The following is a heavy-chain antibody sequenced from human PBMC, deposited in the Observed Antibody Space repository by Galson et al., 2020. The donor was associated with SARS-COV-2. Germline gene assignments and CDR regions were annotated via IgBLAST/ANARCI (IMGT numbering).Heavy chain of an antibody. CDR1: GFTFKDFW. V-gene: IGHV3-7*01. CDR3: TRECWQGGY. J-gene: IGHJ4*02. CDR2: IKGDGSAT. Sequence: GESLKISCVVSGFTFKDFWMSWVRQAPGKGLEWVANIKGDGSATNYIDSVKGRFSISRDNAVNSLYLQMDGLRVDDTAVYYCTRECWQGGYWGQGTRVTVSS.